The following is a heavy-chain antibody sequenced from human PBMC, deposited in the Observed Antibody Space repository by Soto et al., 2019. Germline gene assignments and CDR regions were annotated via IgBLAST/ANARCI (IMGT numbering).Heavy chain of an antibody. CDR3: STDSADIVVVPATFGMDV. CDR2: IKSITDGGTT. D-gene: IGHD2-2*01. J-gene: IGHJ6*02. V-gene: IGHV3-15*01. CDR1: GITFSNAW. Sequence: GGSLRLSCAASGITFSNAWMTWVRQAPGKGLEWVGRIKSITDGGTTDYAAPVKGRFTISRDDSKDTLYLQMNNLKTEDTAVYHCSTDSADIVVVPATFGMDVWGQGTTVTVSS.